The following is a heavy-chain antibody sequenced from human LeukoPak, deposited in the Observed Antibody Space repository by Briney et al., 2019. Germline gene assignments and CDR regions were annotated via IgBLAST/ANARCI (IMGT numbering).Heavy chain of an antibody. CDR2: IYYSGST. CDR1: VGSISTTSYY. J-gene: IGHJ4*02. Sequence: PSETLSLTCTVSVGSISTTSYYWGWIRQPPGKGLEWIGSIYYSGSTYYNPSLKSRVAISVDTSKNQFSLKLSSVTAADTAVYYCAREIEMATIVCYFDYWGQGTLVTVSS. CDR3: AREIEMATIVCYFDY. V-gene: IGHV4-39*07. D-gene: IGHD5-24*01.